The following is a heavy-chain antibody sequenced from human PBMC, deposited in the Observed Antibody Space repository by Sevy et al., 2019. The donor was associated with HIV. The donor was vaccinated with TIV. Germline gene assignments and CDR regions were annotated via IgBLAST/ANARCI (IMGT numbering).Heavy chain of an antibody. CDR2: ISGLSSYI. CDR1: GFTFSSYS. V-gene: IGHV3-21*01. D-gene: IGHD1-26*01. Sequence: GGSLRLSCAASGFTFSSYSMNWVRQAPGKGLEWVSAISGLSSYIYYAESLKGRFIISRDNAKNTLYLQMNSLRADDTAVYYCATGPPDGRYDYFDSWGQGTLVTVSS. J-gene: IGHJ4*02. CDR3: ATGPPDGRYDYFDS.